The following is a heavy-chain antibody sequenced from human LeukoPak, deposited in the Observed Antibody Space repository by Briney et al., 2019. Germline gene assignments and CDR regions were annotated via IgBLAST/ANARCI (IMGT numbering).Heavy chain of an antibody. J-gene: IGHJ3*02. Sequence: PSETLSLTCTVSGGSISNYYWSSIRQPPGKGLEWIGYIYYSGGTNYNPSLKSRVTISVDASKNQFSLRLSSVTAADTAVYYCARQLRSGGSYGFDIWGQGTMVTVSS. V-gene: IGHV4-59*08. CDR3: ARQLRSGGSYGFDI. CDR1: GGSISNYY. CDR2: IYYSGGT. D-gene: IGHD2-15*01.